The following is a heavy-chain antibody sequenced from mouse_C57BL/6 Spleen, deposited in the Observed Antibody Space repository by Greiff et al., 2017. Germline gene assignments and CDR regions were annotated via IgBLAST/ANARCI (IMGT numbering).Heavy chain of an antibody. D-gene: IGHD2-4*01. J-gene: IGHJ3*01. CDR1: GYTFTGYW. CDR3: ANYYDYDVFAY. CDR2: ILPGSGST. V-gene: IGHV1-9*01. Sequence: QVQLKQSGAELMKPGASVKLSCKATGYTFTGYWIEWVKQRPGHGLEWIGEILPGSGSTNYNEKFKGKATFTADPSSNTAYMQLSSLTTEDSAIYYCANYYDYDVFAYWGQGTLVTVSA.